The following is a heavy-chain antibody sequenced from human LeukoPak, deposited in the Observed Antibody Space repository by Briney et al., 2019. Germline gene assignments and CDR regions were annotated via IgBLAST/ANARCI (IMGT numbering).Heavy chain of an antibody. J-gene: IGHJ5*02. D-gene: IGHD6-13*01. CDR2: INPSGGST. V-gene: IGHV1-46*01. Sequence: GASVKVSCKASGYTFTSYYMHWVRQAPGQGLEWMGIINPSGGSTSYAQKFQGRVTMTRDTSTSTVYMELSSLRSEDTAVYYCARDRRLIAAAGTSQWWFDPWGQGTLVTVSS. CDR3: ARDRRLIAAAGTSQWWFDP. CDR1: GYTFTSYY.